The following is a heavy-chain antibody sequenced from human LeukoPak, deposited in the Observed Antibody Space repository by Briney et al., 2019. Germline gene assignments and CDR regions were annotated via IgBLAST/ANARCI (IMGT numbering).Heavy chain of an antibody. V-gene: IGHV3-48*03. CDR2: ISRSDSPI. Sequence: GGSLRLSCAASGFTFSDYEMNGVRQAPGKGLEWVSYISRSDSPIYYADSVKGRFTISRDNAKNSLFLQMNSLRAEDTAVYYCARPGAGDYPYYYYQGMDVWGQGTTVTVSS. J-gene: IGHJ6*02. D-gene: IGHD4-17*01. CDR3: ARPGAGDYPYYYYQGMDV. CDR1: GFTFSDYE.